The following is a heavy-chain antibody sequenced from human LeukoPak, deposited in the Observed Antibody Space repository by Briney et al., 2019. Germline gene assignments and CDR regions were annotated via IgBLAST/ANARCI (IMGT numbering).Heavy chain of an antibody. CDR3: AKDMASNYGSGNYYYYYGMDV. D-gene: IGHD3-10*01. CDR1: GFTFSSYA. Sequence: GGSLRLSCAASGFTFSSYAMSWVRQAPGKGLEWVSAISGSGGSTYYADSVKGRFTISRDNAKNSLYLQMNSLRAEDTALYYCAKDMASNYGSGNYYYYYGMDVWGQGTTVTVSS. CDR2: ISGSGGST. J-gene: IGHJ6*02. V-gene: IGHV3-23*01.